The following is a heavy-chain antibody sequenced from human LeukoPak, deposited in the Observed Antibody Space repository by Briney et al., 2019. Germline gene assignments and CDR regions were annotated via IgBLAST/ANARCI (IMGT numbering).Heavy chain of an antibody. CDR3: ARASIAAAGYYFDY. CDR1: GFTVSTNY. V-gene: IGHV3-53*01. CDR2: IYSGGST. J-gene: IGHJ4*02. Sequence: GGSLRLSCAAPGFTVSTNYMGWVRQSPGKGLEWVSVIYSGGSTYYADSVKGRFTISRDNSKNTLYLELKSLGAEDTAVYYCARASIAAAGYYFDYWGQGTLVTVSS. D-gene: IGHD6-13*01.